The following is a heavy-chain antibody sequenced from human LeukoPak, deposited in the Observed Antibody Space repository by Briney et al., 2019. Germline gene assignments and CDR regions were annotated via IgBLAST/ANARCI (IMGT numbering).Heavy chain of an antibody. CDR1: GFTFTSSA. CDR2: IVVGSGNT. D-gene: IGHD1-26*01. Sequence: GTSVKVSCKASGFTFTSSAMQWVRQARGQRLEWIGWIVVGSGNTNYAQKFQERVTITRDMSTSTAYKELSSLRSEDTAVYYCAAATVGATNLFDYWGQGTLVTVSS. J-gene: IGHJ4*02. CDR3: AAATVGATNLFDY. V-gene: IGHV1-58*02.